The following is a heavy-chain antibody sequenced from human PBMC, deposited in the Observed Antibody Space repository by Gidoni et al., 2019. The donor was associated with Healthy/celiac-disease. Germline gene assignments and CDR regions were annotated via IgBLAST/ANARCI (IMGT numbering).Heavy chain of an antibody. Sequence: QAQLVQSGAEVKKPGASVKVSCKASGYTFTSYGISWVRQAAGQGLEWMGWISDYNCNTNYAQKLQGRVTMTTDTSTSTAYMELRSLRADDTAVYYCARDASMGYCSGGSCYYGYWGQGTLVTVSS. CDR3: ARDASMGYCSGGSCYYGY. CDR1: GYTFTSYG. J-gene: IGHJ4*02. CDR2: ISDYNCNT. D-gene: IGHD2-15*01. V-gene: IGHV1-18*01.